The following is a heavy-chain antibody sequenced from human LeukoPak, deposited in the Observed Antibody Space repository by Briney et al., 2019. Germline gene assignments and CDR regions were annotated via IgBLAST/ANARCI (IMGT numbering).Heavy chain of an antibody. CDR2: IYYTGST. CDR1: GGSISNYC. Sequence: SSETLSLTCTVSGGSISNYCWNWIRQPPGKGLEWIGYIYYTGSTSYNPSLKSRVTMSVDTSKNQFSLNLRSVTPEDTAVYYCARNLIPEQLVLNFWGQGTLVTVSS. CDR3: ARNLIPEQLVLNF. D-gene: IGHD6-13*01. V-gene: IGHV4-59*01. J-gene: IGHJ4*02.